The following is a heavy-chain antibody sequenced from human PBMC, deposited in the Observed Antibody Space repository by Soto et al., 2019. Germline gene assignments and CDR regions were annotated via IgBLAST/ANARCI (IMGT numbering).Heavy chain of an antibody. V-gene: IGHV6-1*01. CDR3: ARPRPYYDSSGYYDS. CDR1: GDSVSSNSAA. CDR2: TYYRSKWFN. Sequence: SQTLSLTCAISGDSVSSNSAAWNWIRQSPSRGLEWLGRTYYRSKWFNDYAVSVKSRITINPDTSKNQFSLQLSSVTPEDTAVDYCARPRPYYDSSGYYDSWGQGILVTVSS. D-gene: IGHD3-22*01. J-gene: IGHJ4*02.